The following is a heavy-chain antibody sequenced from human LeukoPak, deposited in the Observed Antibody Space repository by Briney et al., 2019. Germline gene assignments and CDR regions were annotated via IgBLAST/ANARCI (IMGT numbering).Heavy chain of an antibody. CDR2: INPSGVTT. CDR1: GYTFTSYY. V-gene: IGHV1-46*01. D-gene: IGHD3-22*01. J-gene: IGHJ4*02. Sequence: ASVTVSRKASGYTFTSYYLHWVRLHPAPALERMGIINPSGVTTIYAQKFQGRVTVTRDTSTSTVYMELSSLRSEDTAVYYCARDLGGRSGSLDYWGQGTLVTVSS. CDR3: ARDLGGRSGSLDY.